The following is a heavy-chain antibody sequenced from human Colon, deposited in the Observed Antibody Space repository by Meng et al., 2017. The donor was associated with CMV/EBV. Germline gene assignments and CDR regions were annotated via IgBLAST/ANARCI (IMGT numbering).Heavy chain of an antibody. V-gene: IGHV3-33*06. CDR1: GFAFSSHG. CDR3: AKGMWFGVDPFDS. D-gene: IGHD3-10*01. CDR2: VWFDSSKT. Sequence: CAASGFAFSSHGMHWVRQAPGKGLEWVAAVWFDSSKTYYADSAKGRFTISRDNSKNTVDLQMNSLRVDDTAVYYCAKGMWFGVDPFDSWGQGTLVTVSS. J-gene: IGHJ4*02.